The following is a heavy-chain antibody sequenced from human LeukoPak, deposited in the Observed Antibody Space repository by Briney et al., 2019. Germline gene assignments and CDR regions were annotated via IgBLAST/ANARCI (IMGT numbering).Heavy chain of an antibody. V-gene: IGHV1-18*01. Sequence: ASVKVSCKASGYSFSSYGITWVRQAPGQGLEWMGWISAYNGNTNYAQKLRGRVTMTTDTSTSTAYMELISLRSDDTAVYYCARDHYHKIHSVMVTAPDYWGQGTLVTVSS. D-gene: IGHD2-21*02. CDR2: ISAYNGNT. CDR1: GYSFSSYG. CDR3: ARDHYHKIHSVMVTAPDY. J-gene: IGHJ4*02.